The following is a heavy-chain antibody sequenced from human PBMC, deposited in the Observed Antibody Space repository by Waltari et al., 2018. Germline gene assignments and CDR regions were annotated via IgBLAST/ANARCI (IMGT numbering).Heavy chain of an antibody. CDR3: AREHVGFRDAFDM. Sequence: EVKLMESGGGLVKPGGSLRLSCAASGFSFSLSSMNWVRQAPGKGLEWVSSISRSDADIHYGDSVKGRFTISRDNAKNSVYLEMNSLRAEDTAIYYCAREHVGFRDAFDMWGQGTMVTVSS. CDR2: ISRSDADI. D-gene: IGHD1-26*01. CDR1: GFSFSLSS. V-gene: IGHV3-21*02. J-gene: IGHJ3*02.